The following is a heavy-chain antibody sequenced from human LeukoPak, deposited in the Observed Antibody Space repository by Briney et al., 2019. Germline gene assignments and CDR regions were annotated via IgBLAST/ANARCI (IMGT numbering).Heavy chain of an antibody. D-gene: IGHD3-10*01. V-gene: IGHV1-2*02. CDR3: ARVGDYGSGSYYYYGMDV. J-gene: IGHJ6*02. CDR2: INPNSGGT. Sequence: ASVKVSCKASGYTFTCYYMHWVRQAPGQGLEWMGCINPNSGGTNYAQKFQGRVTMTRDTSISTAYMELSRLRSDDTAVYYCARVGDYGSGSYYYYGMDVWGQGTTVTVSS. CDR1: GYTFTCYY.